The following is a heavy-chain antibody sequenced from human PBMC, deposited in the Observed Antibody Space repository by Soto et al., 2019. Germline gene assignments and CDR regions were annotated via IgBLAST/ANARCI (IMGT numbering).Heavy chain of an antibody. CDR2: IIPIFGTA. V-gene: IGHV1-69*13. D-gene: IGHD5-12*01. CDR1: GGTFSSYA. J-gene: IGHJ5*02. CDR3: ARDREYSGYAPGWFDP. Sequence: SVKVSCKASGGTFSSYAISWVRQAPGQGLEWMGGIIPIFGTANYAQKFQGRVTITADESTSTAYMELSSLRSEDTAVYYCARDREYSGYAPGWFDPWGQGTLVTVSS.